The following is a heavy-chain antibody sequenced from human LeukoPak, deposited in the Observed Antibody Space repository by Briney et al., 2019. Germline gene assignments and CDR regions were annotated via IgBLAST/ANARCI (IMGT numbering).Heavy chain of an antibody. CDR3: ARGRVVGGVVILYYYYYYMDV. D-gene: IGHD3-3*01. Sequence: GASVKVSCKASGYTFTGYYMHWVRQAPGQGLEWMGIINPSGGSTSYAQKFQGRVTMTRDMSTSTVYMELSSLRSEDTAVYYCARGRVVGGVVILYYYYYYMDVWGKGTTVTVSS. CDR1: GYTFTGYY. CDR2: INPSGGST. V-gene: IGHV1-46*01. J-gene: IGHJ6*03.